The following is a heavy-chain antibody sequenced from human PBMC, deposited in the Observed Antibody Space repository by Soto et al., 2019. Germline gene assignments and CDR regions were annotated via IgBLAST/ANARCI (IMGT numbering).Heavy chain of an antibody. CDR1: GYTFTDYY. J-gene: IGHJ6*02. CDR3: ATVGRLGATGASTYGMDV. Sequence: EVQLVQSGAEVKKPGATVKISCKVSGYTFTDYYMHWVQQAPGKGLEWMGLVDPEDGETIYAEKFQGRVTVTEDTSTDTAYMELSTLRSEDTAVYYCATVGRLGATGASTYGMDVWGQGTTVTVSS. V-gene: IGHV1-69-2*01. CDR2: VDPEDGET. D-gene: IGHD1-26*01.